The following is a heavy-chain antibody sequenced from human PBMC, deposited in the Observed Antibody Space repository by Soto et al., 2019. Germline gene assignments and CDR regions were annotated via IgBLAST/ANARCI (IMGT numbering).Heavy chain of an antibody. D-gene: IGHD2-2*02. Sequence: VQLQESGPGLVKPSEPLSLTGTVSVGSVSSGSYSWSWIRQPPGKGMEGIGYIYLSGSTNYNPPLKSRVTISVDTSKNQFSLKLSSVTAADTAVYDCASLGYCSSTSCYMGHYYYYGMDVWGQGTTVTVSS. J-gene: IGHJ6*02. V-gene: IGHV4-61*01. CDR1: VGSVSSGSYS. CDR2: IYLSGST. CDR3: ASLGYCSSTSCYMGHYYYYGMDV.